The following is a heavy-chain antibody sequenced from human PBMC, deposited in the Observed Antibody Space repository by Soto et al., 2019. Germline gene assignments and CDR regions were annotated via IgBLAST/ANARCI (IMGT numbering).Heavy chain of an antibody. V-gene: IGHV3-48*01. CDR1: GFTFSTYS. CDR3: ARRAV. CDR2: ITTSSSTI. Sequence: EVQLVESGGGLVQPGGSLRLSCAASGFTFSTYSMNWVRQAPGKGLEWISYITTSSSTIYYADSVKGRFTISRDNAKNSLYRQMNSLRGEDTAVDYCARRAVWGQGTTVTVS. J-gene: IGHJ6*02.